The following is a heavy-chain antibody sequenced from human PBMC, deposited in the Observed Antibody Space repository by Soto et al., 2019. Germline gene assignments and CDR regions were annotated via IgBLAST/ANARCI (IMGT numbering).Heavy chain of an antibody. CDR3: AKSRSTMAYDAFDI. J-gene: IGHJ3*02. CDR1: GFTFSSYS. CDR2: ISSSSSYI. V-gene: IGHV3-21*01. Sequence: GGSLRLSCAASGFTFSSYSMNWVRQAPGKGLEWVSSISSSSSYIYYADSVKGRFTISRDNAKNSLYLQMNSLRAEDTAVYYCAKSRSTMAYDAFDIWGQGTMVTVSS. D-gene: IGHD3-10*01.